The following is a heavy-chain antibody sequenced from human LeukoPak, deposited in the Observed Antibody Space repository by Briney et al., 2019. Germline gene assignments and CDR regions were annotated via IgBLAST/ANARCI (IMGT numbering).Heavy chain of an antibody. Sequence: PSQTLSLTCTVSGGSISSGDYYWSWLRQPPGKGLEWIGYIYYSGSTYYNPPLKSRVTISVDTSKNQFSLKLSSVTAADTAVYYCARVIGGDYSLFDYWGQGTLVTVSS. D-gene: IGHD4-11*01. CDR3: ARVIGGDYSLFDY. CDR2: IYYSGST. J-gene: IGHJ4*02. V-gene: IGHV4-30-4*01. CDR1: GGSISSGDYY.